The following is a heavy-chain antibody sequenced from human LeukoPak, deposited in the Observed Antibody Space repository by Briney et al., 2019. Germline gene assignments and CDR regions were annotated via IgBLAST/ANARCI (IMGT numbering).Heavy chain of an antibody. Sequence: SETLSLTCTVSGGSISSYYWTWIRQPAGKGLEWIGRIYTSGSTNYNPSLKSRVTMSVDTSKNHFSLRLSSVTAADTALYYCAREGAGTGLNYWGQGTLVTVSS. V-gene: IGHV4-4*07. CDR3: AREGAGTGLNY. J-gene: IGHJ4*02. CDR2: IYTSGST. D-gene: IGHD6-13*01. CDR1: GGSISSYY.